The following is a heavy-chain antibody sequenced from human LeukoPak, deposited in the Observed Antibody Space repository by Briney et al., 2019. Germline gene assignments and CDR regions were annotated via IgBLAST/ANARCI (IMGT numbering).Heavy chain of an antibody. CDR1: GYTFATYG. D-gene: IGHD3-22*01. V-gene: IGHV1-18*01. CDR3: ARGYYYDSSGYYYDYFDY. Sequence: ASVKVSCKASGYTFATYGFCWVRQAPGQGLEWMGWISAYNGNTNYALNLQGRVTMTTDTSTSTAYMELRSLRSDDTAMYYCARGYYYDSSGYYYDYFDYWGQGTLVTVSS. CDR2: ISAYNGNT. J-gene: IGHJ4*02.